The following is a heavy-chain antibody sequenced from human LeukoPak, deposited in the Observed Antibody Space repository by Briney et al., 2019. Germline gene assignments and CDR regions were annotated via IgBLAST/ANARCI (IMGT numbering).Heavy chain of an antibody. CDR3: ARGEGQLHYYYYYYMDV. D-gene: IGHD2-2*01. Sequence: GGSLRLSCAASGFTVSSNYMSWVRQAPGKGLEWVSVIYSGGSTYYADSVKGRFTISRDNSKNTLYLQMNSLRAEDTAVYYCARGEGQLHYYYYYYMDVWGKGTTVTVSS. V-gene: IGHV3-66*02. J-gene: IGHJ6*03. CDR1: GFTVSSNY. CDR2: IYSGGST.